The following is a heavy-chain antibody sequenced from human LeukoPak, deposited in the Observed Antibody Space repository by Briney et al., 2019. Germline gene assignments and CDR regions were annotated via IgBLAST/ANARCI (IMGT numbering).Heavy chain of an antibody. Sequence: ASVTVSCTASGYTFTSYAMNWVRQAPGQGLEWMGWINTNTGNPTYAQGFTGRFVFSLDTSVSTAYLQISSLKAEDAAVYYCARATQRRGYCSGGSRTFDYWGQGTLVTVSS. CDR2: INTNTGNP. CDR1: GYTFTSYA. V-gene: IGHV7-4-1*02. CDR3: ARATQRRGYCSGGSRTFDY. D-gene: IGHD2-15*01. J-gene: IGHJ4*02.